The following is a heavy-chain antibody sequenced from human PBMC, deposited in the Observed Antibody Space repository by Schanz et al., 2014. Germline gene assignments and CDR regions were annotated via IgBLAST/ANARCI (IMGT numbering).Heavy chain of an antibody. CDR1: GFTFRNYG. Sequence: VQLAESGGGVVQPGRSLRLSCAASGFTFRNYGMSWVRQAPGKGLQWVSAISGSGASTYYADSVKGRFTISRDNSKNTLYLQMNSLRAEDTAVYYCAKDQGSYGSGSYSYFDYWGQGTLATVSS. J-gene: IGHJ4*02. V-gene: IGHV3-23*04. CDR3: AKDQGSYGSGSYSYFDY. CDR2: ISGSGAST. D-gene: IGHD3-10*01.